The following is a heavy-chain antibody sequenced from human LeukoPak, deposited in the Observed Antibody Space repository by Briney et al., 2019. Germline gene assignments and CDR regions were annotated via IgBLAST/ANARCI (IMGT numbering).Heavy chain of an antibody. V-gene: IGHV5-51*01. J-gene: IGHJ4*02. D-gene: IGHD1-26*01. Sequence: GESLKISCQGSEYSFATYWIAWLRQMPGKGLEWMEIIYPSDSDTRYSPSFQGQVTISADKSIKTAYLQWSSLKASDTAMYYCARPLQGIVGATGFDYWGQGNLVTVSS. CDR2: IYPSDSDT. CDR1: EYSFATYW. CDR3: ARPLQGIVGATGFDY.